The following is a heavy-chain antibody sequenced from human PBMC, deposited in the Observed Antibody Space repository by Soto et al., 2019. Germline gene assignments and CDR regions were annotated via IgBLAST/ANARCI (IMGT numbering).Heavy chain of an antibody. J-gene: IGHJ4*02. V-gene: IGHV4-59*01. CDR1: GGSISSYY. Sequence: PSETLSLICTVSGGSISSYYWSWIRQPPGKGLEWIGYIYYSGSTNYNPSLKSRVTISVDTSKNQFSLKLSSVTAADTAVYYCARAAAGELDYWGQGTLVTVSS. D-gene: IGHD6-13*01. CDR2: IYYSGST. CDR3: ARAAAGELDY.